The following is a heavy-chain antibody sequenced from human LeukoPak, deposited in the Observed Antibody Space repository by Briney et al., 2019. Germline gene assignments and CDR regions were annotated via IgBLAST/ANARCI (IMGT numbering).Heavy chain of an antibody. CDR3: ARERYSSGWYGD. V-gene: IGHV4-59*01. D-gene: IGHD6-19*01. Sequence: SETLSLTCTVSGGSISSYYWSWIRQPPGKGLEWIGYIYYSGSTNYNPSLKSRVTISVDTSKNQFSLKLSSVTAADTAVYYCARERYSSGWYGDWGQGTLVTVSS. J-gene: IGHJ4*02. CDR1: GGSISSYY. CDR2: IYYSGST.